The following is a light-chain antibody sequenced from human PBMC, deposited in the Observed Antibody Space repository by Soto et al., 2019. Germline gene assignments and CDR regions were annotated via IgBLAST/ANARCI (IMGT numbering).Light chain of an antibody. Sequence: EIVMTQSPGTLSVSTGQEATLSCRASHSVDSNLAWYQQRPGQAPRLLIFGASTRPTGIPDRFSGSGSGTEFTLTISSLQSEDFAVYYCQQYDKWPLTFGGGTKMEIK. V-gene: IGKV3D-15*01. CDR3: QQYDKWPLT. J-gene: IGKJ4*01. CDR2: GAS. CDR1: HSVDSN.